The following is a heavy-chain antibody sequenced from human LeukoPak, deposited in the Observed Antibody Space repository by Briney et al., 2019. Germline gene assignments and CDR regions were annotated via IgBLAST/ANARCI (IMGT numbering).Heavy chain of an antibody. CDR1: GFTFSSYA. CDR2: INGSGSST. CDR3: AKGGSTSGADY. Sequence: GGSLRLSCAASGFTFSSYAMTWVRQAPGKGLEWVSAINGSGSSTYYADSVKGRFTISRDNSKNTLYLQMNSLRAEDTAVYYCAKGGSTSGADYWGQGTLVTVSS. D-gene: IGHD1-26*01. V-gene: IGHV3-23*01. J-gene: IGHJ4*02.